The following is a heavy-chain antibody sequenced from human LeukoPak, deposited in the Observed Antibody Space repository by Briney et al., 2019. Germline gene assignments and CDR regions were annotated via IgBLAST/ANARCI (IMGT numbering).Heavy chain of an antibody. J-gene: IGHJ4*02. Sequence: AGGSLRLSCAVSGFNFRDHWMDWVRQAPGKGLEWVSSISSSNSYIYYADSVKGRFTISRDNAKNSLYLQMNSLRAEDTAVYYCAREMGLWGQGTLVTVSS. D-gene: IGHD5-24*01. CDR3: AREMGL. CDR2: ISSSNSYI. V-gene: IGHV3-21*01. CDR1: GFNFRDHW.